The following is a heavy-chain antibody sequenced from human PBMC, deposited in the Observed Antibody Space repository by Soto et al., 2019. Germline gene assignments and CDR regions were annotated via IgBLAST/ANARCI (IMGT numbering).Heavy chain of an antibody. CDR1: GDSVSSNSAA. CDR3: ARGTGDPRGDALDI. D-gene: IGHD7-27*01. V-gene: IGHV6-1*01. J-gene: IGHJ3*02. CDR2: TYFRSKWYT. Sequence: QVPLQQSGPGLVKPSQTLSLTCAISGDSVSSNSAAWNWIRQTPSRGLEWLGRTYFRSKWYTDYTLYLRTRITVTPDTSXXQXSXXXXSXXXXXXXXXYCARGTGDPRGDALDIWGRGTMVTVSS.